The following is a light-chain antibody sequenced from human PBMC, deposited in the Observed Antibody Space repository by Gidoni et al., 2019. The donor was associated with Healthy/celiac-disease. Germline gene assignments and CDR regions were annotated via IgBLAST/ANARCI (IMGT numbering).Light chain of an antibody. V-gene: IGKV3-15*01. CDR1: QSVSSN. CDR2: GAS. CDR3: QQYNTWPTWT. Sequence: EIVMTQSPATLSVSPGERATLSCSASQSVSSNLAWYQQKPGQAPRLLIYGASTRATGIPARFSVSGSGTEFTLTISSLQSEDFAVYYCQQYNTWPTWTFGQGTKVEIK. J-gene: IGKJ1*01.